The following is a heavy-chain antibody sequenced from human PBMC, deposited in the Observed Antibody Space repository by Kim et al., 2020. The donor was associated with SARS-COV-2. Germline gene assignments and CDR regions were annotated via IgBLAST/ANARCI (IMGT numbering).Heavy chain of an antibody. Sequence: YADAVKGRFTISRDNAKNALCLQMNSLRVEDTAVYYCARRAYSSGWWYFDFWGQGTLVTVSS. CDR3: ARRAYSSGWWYFDF. J-gene: IGHJ4*02. D-gene: IGHD6-19*01. V-gene: IGHV3-74*01.